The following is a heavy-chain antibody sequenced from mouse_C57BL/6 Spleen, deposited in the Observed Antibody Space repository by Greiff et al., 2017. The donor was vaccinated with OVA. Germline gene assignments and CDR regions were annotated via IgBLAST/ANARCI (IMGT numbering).Heavy chain of an antibody. CDR2: IDPSDSYT. J-gene: IGHJ3*01. CDR1: GYTFSSYW. Sequence: QVHVKQPGAELVKPGASVKLSCKASGYTFSSYWMQWVKQRPGQGLEWIGEIDPSDSYTNYNQKFKGKATLTVDTSSSTAYMQLSSLTSEDSAVYYCARDMDFAYWGKGTLVTVSA. CDR3: ARDMDFAY. V-gene: IGHV1-50*01.